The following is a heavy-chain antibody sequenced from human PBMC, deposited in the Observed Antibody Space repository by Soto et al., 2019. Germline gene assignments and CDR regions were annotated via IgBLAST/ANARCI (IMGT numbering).Heavy chain of an antibody. D-gene: IGHD3-10*01. CDR1: GGTFSSYA. V-gene: IGHV1-69*01. CDR3: AGRDSITMVRGVFDAFDI. J-gene: IGHJ3*02. CDR2: IIPIFGTA. Sequence: QVQLVQSGAEVKKPGSSVKVSCKASGGTFSSYAISWVRQAPGQGLEWMGGIIPIFGTANYAQKFQGRVTITADESTSTAYMELSSLRSEDTAVYYCAGRDSITMVRGVFDAFDIWGQGTMVTVSS.